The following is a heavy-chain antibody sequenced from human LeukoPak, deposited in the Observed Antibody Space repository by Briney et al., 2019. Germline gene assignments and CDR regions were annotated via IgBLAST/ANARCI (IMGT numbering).Heavy chain of an antibody. V-gene: IGHV1-2*02. D-gene: IGHD1-26*01. CDR2: INPNSGGT. CDR1: GYTFTGHY. J-gene: IGHJ3*02. Sequence: ASVKVSCKASGYTFTGHYFHWVRQAPGQGLEWMGWINPNSGGTNYAQKFQGRVTMTRDTSISTAYMELSRLRSDDTAVYYCAGYSGSYLVLGTFDIWGQGTMVTVSP. CDR3: AGYSGSYLVLGTFDI.